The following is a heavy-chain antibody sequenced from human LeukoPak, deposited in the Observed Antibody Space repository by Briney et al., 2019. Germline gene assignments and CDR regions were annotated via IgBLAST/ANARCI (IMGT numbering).Heavy chain of an antibody. Sequence: GASVKVSCKVSGYTLTELSMHWVRQAPGKGLEWMGGFDPEDGETIYAQKFQGRVTMTEDTSTDTAYMELSSLRSGDTAVYYCATSGKVVVVPAASYYYYGMDVWGQGTTVTVSS. V-gene: IGHV1-24*01. J-gene: IGHJ6*02. CDR2: FDPEDGET. D-gene: IGHD2-2*01. CDR1: GYTLTELS. CDR3: ATSGKVVVVPAASYYYYGMDV.